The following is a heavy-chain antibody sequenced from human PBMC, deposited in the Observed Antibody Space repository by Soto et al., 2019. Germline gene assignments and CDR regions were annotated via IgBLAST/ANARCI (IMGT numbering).Heavy chain of an antibody. CDR1: GGSFSGYY. J-gene: IGHJ5*02. V-gene: IGHV4-34*01. CDR2: INHSGST. CDR3: ARGGAVVRGVITLNWFDP. Sequence: GSLRLSCAVYGGSFSGYYWSWIRQPPGKGLEWIGEINHSGSTNYNPSLKSRVTISVDTSKNQFSLKLSSVTAADTAVYYCARGGAVVRGVITLNWFDPWGQGTLVTVSS. D-gene: IGHD3-10*01.